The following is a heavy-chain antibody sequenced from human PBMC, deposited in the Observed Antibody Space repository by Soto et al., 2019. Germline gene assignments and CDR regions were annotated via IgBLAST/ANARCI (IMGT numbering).Heavy chain of an antibody. V-gene: IGHV1-3*01. CDR1: GYTFTSYA. J-gene: IGHJ4*02. CDR2: INAGNGNT. D-gene: IGHD1-26*01. Sequence: ASVKVSCKASGYTFTSYAMHWVRQAPGQRLEWMGWINAGNGNTKYSQKFQGRVTITRDTSASTAYMELSSLRSEDTAVYYCARDDSGYSGSHYIDYFNFWGQGTLVTVSS. CDR3: ARDDSGYSGSHYIDYFNF.